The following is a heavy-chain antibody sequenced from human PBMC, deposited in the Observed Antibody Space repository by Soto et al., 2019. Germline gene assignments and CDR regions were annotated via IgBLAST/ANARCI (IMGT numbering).Heavy chain of an antibody. D-gene: IGHD3-16*02. V-gene: IGHV1-58*01. CDR3: AAALRLGELSFDY. J-gene: IGHJ4*02. CDR2: IVVGSGNT. Sequence: SVKVSCKASGFTFTSSAVQWVRQARGQRLEWIGWIVVGSGNTNYAQKFQERVTITRDMSTSTAYMELSSLRSEDTAVYYCAAALRLGELSFDYWGQGTLVTVSS. CDR1: GFTFTSSA.